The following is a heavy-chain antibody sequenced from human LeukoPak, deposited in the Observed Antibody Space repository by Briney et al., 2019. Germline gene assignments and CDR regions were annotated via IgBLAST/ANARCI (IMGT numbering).Heavy chain of an antibody. CDR3: ARDFLLQSKGLFNY. J-gene: IGHJ4*02. V-gene: IGHV4-39*07. CDR1: GGSISSSSSY. D-gene: IGHD4-11*01. Sequence: SETLSLTCTVSGGSISSSSSYWGWIRQPPGKGLEWIGSIYYSGPTYYNPSLKSRVTMSVDTSKNQFSLRLNSVTAADTAVYYCARDFLLQSKGLFNYWGQGTLVTVSS. CDR2: IYYSGPT.